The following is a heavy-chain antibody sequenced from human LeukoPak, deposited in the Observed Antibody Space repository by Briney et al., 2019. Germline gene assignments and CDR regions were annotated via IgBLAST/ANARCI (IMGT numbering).Heavy chain of an antibody. CDR1: GGSISSYY. CDR3: ARQVSRSICSSTSCYEVVWFDS. V-gene: IGHV4-59*08. J-gene: IGHJ5*01. CDR2: IYYSGST. D-gene: IGHD2-2*01. Sequence: PSETLSLTCTVSGGSISSYYWSWIRQPPGKGLEWIGYIYYSGSTNYNPSLKSRVTISVDTSKNQFSLKLSSVTAADTAVYYCARQVSRSICSSTSCYEVVWFDSWGQGTLVTVSS.